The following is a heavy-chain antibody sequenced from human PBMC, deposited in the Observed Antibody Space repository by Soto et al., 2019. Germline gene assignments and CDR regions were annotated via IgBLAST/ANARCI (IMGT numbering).Heavy chain of an antibody. CDR1: GYTCTGHY. J-gene: IGHJ4*02. V-gene: IGHV1-2*02. CDR2: ISPVTGGA. CDR3: GRGRSGELVVFY. Sequence: QVQLVQSGAEVKQPGASVKVSCKASGYTCTGHYIHWVRQAPGQGPEWMGEISPVTGGAKDAQKFQGRVTMTRDTSITTVYMELTNLSPDDTAVYYCGRGRSGELVVFYWGQGTLVSVSS. D-gene: IGHD1-7*01.